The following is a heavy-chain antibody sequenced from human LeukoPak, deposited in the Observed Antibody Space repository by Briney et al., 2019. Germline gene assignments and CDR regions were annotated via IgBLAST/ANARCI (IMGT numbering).Heavy chain of an antibody. CDR1: GYTFTSYD. CDR2: MNPNRGNT. V-gene: IGHV1-8*01. D-gene: IGHD3-10*01. J-gene: IGHJ6*03. Sequence: ASVKVSCQASGYTFTSYDINWVRQATGQGLEWMGWMNPNRGNTGYAQKFQGRVTMTRNTSISTAYMELSSLRSEDTAVYYCARVGESNPYYYYYYMDVWGKGTTVTISS. CDR3: ARVGESNPYYYYYYMDV.